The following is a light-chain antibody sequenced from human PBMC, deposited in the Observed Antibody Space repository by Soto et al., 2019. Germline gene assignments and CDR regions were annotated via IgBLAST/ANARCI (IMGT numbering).Light chain of an antibody. CDR1: QNVTSRY. CDR3: QHYGTSHT. J-gene: IGKJ2*01. Sequence: EIVLTQSPGTLSLSPGERATLSCRASQNVTSRYLAWYQQKPGQAPRLLIFGAFSRATGIPDRFSGSGSGTDFTLPISRLEPEDFAVYYCQHYGTSHTFDQGTKLE. V-gene: IGKV3-20*01. CDR2: GAF.